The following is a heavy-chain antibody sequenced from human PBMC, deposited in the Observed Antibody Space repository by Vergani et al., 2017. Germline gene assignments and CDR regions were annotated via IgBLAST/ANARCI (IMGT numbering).Heavy chain of an antibody. CDR2: IYHSGST. CDR3: ARGSYGSGSYKQYGMDV. V-gene: IGHV4-30-2*01. CDR1: GGSISSGGYS. Sequence: QLQLQESGSGLVKPSQTLSLTCAVSGGSISSGGYSWSWIRQPPGKGLEWIGYIYHSGSTYYNPSLKSRVTISVDRSKNQFSLKLSSVTAADTAVYYCARGSYGSGSYKQYGMDVWGQGTTVTVSS. D-gene: IGHD3-10*01. J-gene: IGHJ6*02.